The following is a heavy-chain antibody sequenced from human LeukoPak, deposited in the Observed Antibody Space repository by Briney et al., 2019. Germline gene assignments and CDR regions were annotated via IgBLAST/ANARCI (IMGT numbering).Heavy chain of an antibody. CDR1: GGTFSSYA. J-gene: IGHJ4*02. Sequence: ASVKLSCKASGGTFSSYAISWVLQAPGQGLEWMGRSIPILGIANYAQKFQGRVTITADKSTSTAYMELSSLRSEDPAVYYCARDVDSGGNPHPNFDYWGQGTLVTVS. D-gene: IGHD4-23*01. CDR2: SIPILGIA. V-gene: IGHV1-69*04. CDR3: ARDVDSGGNPHPNFDY.